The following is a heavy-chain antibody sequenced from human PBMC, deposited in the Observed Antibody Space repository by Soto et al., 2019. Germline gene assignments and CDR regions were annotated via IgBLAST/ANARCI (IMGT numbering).Heavy chain of an antibody. CDR1: GGSISSYY. CDR2: IYYSGST. Sequence: SETLSLTCTVSGGSISSYYWSWIRQPPGKGLEWIGYIYYSGSTNYNPSLKSRVTISVDTSKNLFSLKLSSVTAADTAVYYCARTYGDYVEWYYYYYMDVWGKGTTVTVSS. D-gene: IGHD4-17*01. V-gene: IGHV4-59*01. J-gene: IGHJ6*03. CDR3: ARTYGDYVEWYYYYYMDV.